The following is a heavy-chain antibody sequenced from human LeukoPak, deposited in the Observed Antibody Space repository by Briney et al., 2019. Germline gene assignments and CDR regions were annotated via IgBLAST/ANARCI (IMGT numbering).Heavy chain of an antibody. D-gene: IGHD3-10*01. J-gene: IGHJ4*02. CDR1: GFTFSSYS. CDR2: ISSTSSYI. Sequence: GGFLRLSCAASGFTFSSYSMNWVRQAPGKGLEWVSSISSTSSYIYYADSVKGRFTISRDNAKNSLYLQMNSLRAEDTAVYYCARDPHYYGSGTPGYFDYWGQGTLVTVSS. CDR3: ARDPHYYGSGTPGYFDY. V-gene: IGHV3-21*06.